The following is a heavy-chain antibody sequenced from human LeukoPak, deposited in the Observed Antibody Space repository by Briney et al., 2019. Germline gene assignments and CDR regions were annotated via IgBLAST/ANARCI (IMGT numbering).Heavy chain of an antibody. CDR3: ARDLLGWELHYFDY. J-gene: IGHJ4*02. CDR2: ISGTSSYI. V-gene: IGHV3-21*01. CDR1: GFTSITYT. D-gene: IGHD1-26*01. Sequence: GGSLRLSCAASGFTSITYTMNWVRQAPGKGLEWVSSISGTSSYIYYADSVKGRFTISRDNARNSLYLQMNSLRAEDTAVYYCARDLLGWELHYFDYWGQGTLVTVSS.